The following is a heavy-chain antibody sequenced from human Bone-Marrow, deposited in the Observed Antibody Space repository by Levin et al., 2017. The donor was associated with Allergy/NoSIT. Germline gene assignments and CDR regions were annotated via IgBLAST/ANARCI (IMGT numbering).Heavy chain of an antibody. Sequence: QAGGSLRLSCAVSGFTFRNFAMSWVRQAPGKGLDWVASISGGGGTTYYADSVKGRFTISRDNSKNTLYLQMNSLRAEDTALYYCATTGVNIPGWGQGTLVTVSS. CDR1: GFTFRNFA. D-gene: IGHD2/OR15-2a*01. CDR3: ATTGVNIPG. CDR2: ISGGGGTT. V-gene: IGHV3-23*01. J-gene: IGHJ4*02.